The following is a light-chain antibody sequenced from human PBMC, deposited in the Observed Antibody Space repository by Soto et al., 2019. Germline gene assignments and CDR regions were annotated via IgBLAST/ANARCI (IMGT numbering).Light chain of an antibody. J-gene: IGLJ1*01. CDR3: SSYAGSNTFV. Sequence: QSALTQPPSASGSPGQSVTISCTGTSSDVGGYNYVSWYQQHPGKAPKLMIYEVSERPPGVPDRFSGSKSSNTASLTVSGLQAEDEADYYCSSYAGSNTFVFGTGTRSPS. CDR1: SSDVGGYNY. V-gene: IGLV2-8*01. CDR2: EVS.